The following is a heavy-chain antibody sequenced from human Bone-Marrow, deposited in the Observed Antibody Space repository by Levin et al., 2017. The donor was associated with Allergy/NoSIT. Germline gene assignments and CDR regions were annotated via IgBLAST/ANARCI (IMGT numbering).Heavy chain of an antibody. CDR3: DRFAEVGTLGYFTL. D-gene: IGHD6-13*01. CDR1: GFSLATSGMS. Sequence: SGPTLVKPTQTLKLTCTFSGFSLATSGMSVSWLRQPPGKALEWLARIDWDDDKYYSTSLKTRLTISKDTSKNQVVLSMTNMDPVDTAPYYCDRFAEVGTLGYFTLWGRGTLVTVSS. J-gene: IGHJ2*01. V-gene: IGHV2-70*11. CDR2: IDWDDDK.